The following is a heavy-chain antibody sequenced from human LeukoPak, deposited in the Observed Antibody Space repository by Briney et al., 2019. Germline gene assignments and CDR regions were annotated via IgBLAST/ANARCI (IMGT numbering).Heavy chain of an antibody. CDR2: IYYSGST. J-gene: IGHJ5*02. Sequence: PSETLSLTCTVSGGSISSGDYYWSWIRQPPGKGLEWIGYIYYSGSTYYNPSLKSRVTISVDTSKNQFSLKLSSVTAADTAVYYCAREFYGSGGWFDPWGQGTLVTVSS. D-gene: IGHD3-10*01. V-gene: IGHV4-30-4*01. CDR1: GGSISSGDYY. CDR3: AREFYGSGGWFDP.